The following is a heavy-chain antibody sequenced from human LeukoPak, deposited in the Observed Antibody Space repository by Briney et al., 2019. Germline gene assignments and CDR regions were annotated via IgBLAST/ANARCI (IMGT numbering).Heavy chain of an antibody. CDR3: ARGLGSGRDY. J-gene: IGHJ4*02. Sequence: SETLSLTRAVYGGSFSGYYWSWIRQPPGKGLEWIGEINHSGSTNSTPSLTSRVTISVDTSKNQFSLKLSAVTAADTAVYYCARGLGSGRDYWGQGTLVTVSS. CDR1: GGSFSGYY. CDR2: INHSGST. V-gene: IGHV4-34*01. D-gene: IGHD3-10*01.